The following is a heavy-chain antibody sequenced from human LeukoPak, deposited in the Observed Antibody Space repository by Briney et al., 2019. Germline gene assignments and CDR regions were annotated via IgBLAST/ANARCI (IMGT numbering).Heavy chain of an antibody. D-gene: IGHD3-22*01. CDR3: AKNDGVRTMIHAFDI. Sequence: QPGGTLRLSCAASGFTFSSYGMSWVRQAPGKGLEWVSTISGSGGNTYYADSVKGRFTISRDNSKNTVFLQMNSLRVEDTAVYYCAKNDGVRTMIHAFDIWGQGTMVTVSS. V-gene: IGHV3-23*01. J-gene: IGHJ3*02. CDR1: GFTFSSYG. CDR2: ISGSGGNT.